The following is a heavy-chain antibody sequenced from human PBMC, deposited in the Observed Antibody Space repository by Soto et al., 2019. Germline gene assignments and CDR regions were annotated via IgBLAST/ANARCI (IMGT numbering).Heavy chain of an antibody. V-gene: IGHV3-30*04. D-gene: IGHD3-22*01. Sequence: QVQLVESGGGVVQPERSQRLSCTASKFTFASYVMHWVRQAPGGGLEWVALISFDGTDKSYADSVKRRFTISRDNAKNRMYVVMNSLRPEDTAVYYCAREMIPMIMGGMSAMDVWGQGTTVTVS. CDR2: ISFDGTDK. CDR1: KFTFASYV. CDR3: AREMIPMIMGGMSAMDV. J-gene: IGHJ6*02.